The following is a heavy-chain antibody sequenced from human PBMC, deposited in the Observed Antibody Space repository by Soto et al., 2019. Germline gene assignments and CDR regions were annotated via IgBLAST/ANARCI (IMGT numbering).Heavy chain of an antibody. J-gene: IGHJ4*02. V-gene: IGHV3-23*01. CDR2: IGVYANT. CDR3: AKESTVGSPGDYFDS. D-gene: IGHD1-26*01. CDR1: GFTFSSYD. Sequence: GGSLRLSCAASGFTFSSYDMNWVRQAPGKGLEWVSAIGVYANTYYADSVKGRFTISRDDSRNTVHLQLNSLRVDDTAVYYCAKESTVGSPGDYFDSWGQGTLVTVSS.